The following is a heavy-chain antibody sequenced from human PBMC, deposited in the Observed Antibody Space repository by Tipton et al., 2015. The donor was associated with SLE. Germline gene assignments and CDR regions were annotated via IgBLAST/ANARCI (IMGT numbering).Heavy chain of an antibody. Sequence: TLSLTCTVSGGSLSSSSYYWGWIRQPPGKGLEWIGTIYYSGSTYYSPSLKNRVTISVDTSKNQFSLKLSSVTAADTAVYYCARDRTGDGPPRGYWGQGTLVTVSS. J-gene: IGHJ4*02. V-gene: IGHV4-39*02. CDR2: IYYSGST. CDR1: GGSLSSSSYY. D-gene: IGHD3-16*01. CDR3: ARDRTGDGPPRGY.